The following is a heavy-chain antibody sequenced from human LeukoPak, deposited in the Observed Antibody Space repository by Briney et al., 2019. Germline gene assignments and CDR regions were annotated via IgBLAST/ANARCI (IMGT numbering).Heavy chain of an antibody. V-gene: IGHV3-23*01. CDR3: ARSYGDYSFDY. D-gene: IGHD4-17*01. J-gene: IGHJ4*02. CDR2: ITTSDGNT. CDR1: GFTFSSYT. Sequence: GGSLRLSCAASGFTFSSYTMSWVRQAPGKGLEWVSTITTSDGNTYYADSVKGRFTVSRDNSKNTLFLQMNSLRAEDTAVYYCARSYGDYSFDYWGQGTLVTVSS.